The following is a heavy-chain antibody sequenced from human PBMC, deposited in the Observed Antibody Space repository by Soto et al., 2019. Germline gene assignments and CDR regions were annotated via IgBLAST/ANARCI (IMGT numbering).Heavy chain of an antibody. Sequence: SETLSLTCAVYGGSFSGYYWSWIRQPPGKGLEWIGEINHSGSTNYNPSLKSRVTISVDTSKNQFSLKLSSVTAADTAVYYCARGAVVPAAMPAIGKRGWFDPWGQGTLVTVSS. CDR1: GGSFSGYY. D-gene: IGHD2-2*01. CDR3: ARGAVVPAAMPAIGKRGWFDP. CDR2: INHSGST. V-gene: IGHV4-34*01. J-gene: IGHJ5*02.